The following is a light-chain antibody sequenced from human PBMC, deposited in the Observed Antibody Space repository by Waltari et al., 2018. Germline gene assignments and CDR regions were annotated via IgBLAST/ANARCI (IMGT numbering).Light chain of an antibody. CDR1: THDIGPYNF. CDR2: EAT. CDR3: CSYAGGSRVI. V-gene: IGLV2-23*01. Sequence: QSALTQPASLSGSPGQSITIYCPGTTHDIGPYNFFSWFQQFPGQAPKLIVSEATKRPSGVSYRFSGSKSGNTASLTISGLQAEDEADYYCCSYAGGSRVIFGGGTKLTVL. J-gene: IGLJ2*01.